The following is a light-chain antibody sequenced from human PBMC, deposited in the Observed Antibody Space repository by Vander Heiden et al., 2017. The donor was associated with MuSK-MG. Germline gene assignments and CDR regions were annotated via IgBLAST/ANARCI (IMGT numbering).Light chain of an antibody. V-gene: IGLV8-61*01. J-gene: IGLJ3*02. CDR3: VLYMGSGISV. Sequence: QTVVTQEPSFSVSPGGTVTLTCGLSSGSVSTSYYPSWYQQTPGQPPRTLIYNTNTRSSGVPDRFSGSILGNKAAITITGAQADDESDYYCVLYMGSGISVFGGGTKLTV. CDR2: NTN. CDR1: SGSVSTSYY.